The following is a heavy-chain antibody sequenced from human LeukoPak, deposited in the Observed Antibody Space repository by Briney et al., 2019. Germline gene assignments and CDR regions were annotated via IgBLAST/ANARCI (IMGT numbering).Heavy chain of an antibody. D-gene: IGHD2-15*01. Sequence: SETLSLTCTVSGVSINDSYWSWIRQPPGKGLEWIGYIYNSGTTNYNPSLKSRLSISVVTSKNQFSLNLSSVTAADTAVYYCARHVSVAATFGYWGQGTLVTVSS. CDR2: IYNSGTT. CDR3: ARHVSVAATFGY. J-gene: IGHJ4*02. CDR1: GVSINDSY. V-gene: IGHV4-59*08.